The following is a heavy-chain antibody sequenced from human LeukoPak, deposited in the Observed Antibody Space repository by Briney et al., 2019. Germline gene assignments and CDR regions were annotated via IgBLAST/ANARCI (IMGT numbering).Heavy chain of an antibody. D-gene: IGHD6-19*01. J-gene: IGHJ5*02. CDR3: ATMQWLEGVDWFDP. CDR1: GFIFSNYG. V-gene: IGHV3-30*02. CDR2: IRYDESNK. Sequence: SGESLRLSCEASGFIFSNYGMHWVRQAPGKGLAWVAFIRYDESNKFYADSVKGRFTISRDNSKNILFLQMNSLRAEDTAVYYCATMQWLEGVDWFDPWGQGTLVTVSS.